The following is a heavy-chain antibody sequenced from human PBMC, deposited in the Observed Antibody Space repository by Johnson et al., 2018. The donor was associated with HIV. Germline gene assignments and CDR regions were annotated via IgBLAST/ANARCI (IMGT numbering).Heavy chain of an antibody. J-gene: IGHJ3*02. CDR2: IRSKAYGGTA. D-gene: IGHD1-14*01. CDR3: ARGPRNPGLDAFDI. CDR1: GYSFGDYA. V-gene: IGHV3-49*03. Sequence: EVQLVESGGGLVQPGRSLKLSCTASGYSFGDYALSWFRQAPGKGPEWVSFIRSKAYGGTAEYAASVRHRFTVSRDDSENIAYLQINSLKTEDTAVYYCARGPRNPGLDAFDIWGQGTVVTVSS.